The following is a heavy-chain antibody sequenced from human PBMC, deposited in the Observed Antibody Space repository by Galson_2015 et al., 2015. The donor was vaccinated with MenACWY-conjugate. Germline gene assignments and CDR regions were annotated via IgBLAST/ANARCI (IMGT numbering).Heavy chain of an antibody. Sequence: SLRLSCAASGFTFSSYGMHWVRQAPGKGLEWVAVIWYDGSNKYYADSVKGRFTISRDNSKNTLYLQMNSLRAEDTAVYYCARDLQTLFYGMDVWGQGTTVTVSS. CDR1: GFTFSSYG. J-gene: IGHJ6*02. D-gene: IGHD4-11*01. CDR3: ARDLQTLFYGMDV. V-gene: IGHV3-33*01. CDR2: IWYDGSNK.